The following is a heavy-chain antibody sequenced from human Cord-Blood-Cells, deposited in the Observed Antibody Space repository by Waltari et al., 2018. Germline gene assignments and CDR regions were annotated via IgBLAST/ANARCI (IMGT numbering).Heavy chain of an antibody. CDR1: GGSISSHY. V-gene: IGHV4-59*11. CDR2: IYYSGST. J-gene: IGHJ4*02. Sequence: QVQLQESGPGLVKPSETLSLTCPVSGGSISSHYWSWIRQPPGKGLEWIGYIYYSGSTNYNPSLKSRVTISVDTSKNQFSLKLSSVTAADTAVYYCARGSIAVAGTGFDYWGQGTLVTVSS. CDR3: ARGSIAVAGTGFDY. D-gene: IGHD6-19*01.